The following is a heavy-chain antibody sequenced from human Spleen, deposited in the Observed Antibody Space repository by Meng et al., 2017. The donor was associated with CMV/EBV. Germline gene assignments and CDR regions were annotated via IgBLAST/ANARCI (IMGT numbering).Heavy chain of an antibody. V-gene: IGHV3-21*04. CDR1: GFTFSSYS. CDR3: AREGKYDFWSGYTPSAMDV. CDR2: ISSSSSYI. J-gene: IGHJ6*02. D-gene: IGHD3-3*01. Sequence: GVLKISCAASGFTFSSYSMNWVRQVPGKGLEWVSSISSSSSYIYYADSVKGRFTISRDNAKNSLYLQMNSLRAEDTAVYYCAREGKYDFWSGYTPSAMDVWGQGTTVTVSS.